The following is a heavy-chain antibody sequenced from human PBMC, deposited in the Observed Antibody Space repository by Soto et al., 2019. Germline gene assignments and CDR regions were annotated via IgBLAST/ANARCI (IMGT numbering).Heavy chain of an antibody. J-gene: IGHJ6*02. Sequence: GASVKVSCKASGYTFPSYDINWLRQATGQGGEYLGWMNPNSGNTGYVKKFQGRVTITADESTSTAYMELSSLRSEDTAVYYCARSEGSASDYYYYYCMDVWGQGTTVTVS. CDR1: GYTFPSYD. CDR3: ARSEGSASDYYYYYCMDV. V-gene: IGHV1-8*01. D-gene: IGHD6-6*01. CDR2: MNPNSGNT.